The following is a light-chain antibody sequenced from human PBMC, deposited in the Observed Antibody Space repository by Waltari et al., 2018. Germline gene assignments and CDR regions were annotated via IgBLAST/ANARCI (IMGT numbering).Light chain of an antibody. CDR2: ADS. CDR3: QSYDASLGASL. CDR1: IHSIGAAFV. V-gene: IGLV1-40*01. J-gene: IGLJ2*01. Sequence: QSVLTQPPSVSGAPAQRVTVSCTGTIHSIGAAFVVHGYQQFPGTVPKLLIFADSNRPSGVPDRFSGSVSGTTASLAITGLQADDEADYYCQSYDASLGASLFGGGTKVTVL.